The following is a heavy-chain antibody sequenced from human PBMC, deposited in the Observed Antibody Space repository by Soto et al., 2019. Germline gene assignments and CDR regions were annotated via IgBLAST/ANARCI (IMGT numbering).Heavy chain of an antibody. CDR3: ARSKRGAYSSGWYSLSGYYNYGIDV. D-gene: IGHD6-19*01. V-gene: IGHV5-51*01. CDR2: IYPGDSDT. Sequence: GESLKISCKGSGYSFTNYWIGWVRQMPGKGLDWMGIIYPGDSDTKYSPSVQGQVTISADRSISTAYLQWTSLKASDTAMYYCARSKRGAYSSGWYSLSGYYNYGIDVWGQGTKVTVSS. CDR1: GYSFTNYW. J-gene: IGHJ6*02.